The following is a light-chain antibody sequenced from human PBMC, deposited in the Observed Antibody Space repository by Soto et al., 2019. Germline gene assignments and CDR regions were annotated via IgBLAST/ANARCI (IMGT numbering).Light chain of an antibody. V-gene: IGKV1-5*01. CDR3: QQYNFYPYT. J-gene: IGKJ2*01. Sequence: DIQMTQSPSTLSASVGDRVTITCRASRTITTWLAWYQQKPGKAPRLLIYDASSLESGVPSRFSGSGSGTEFTITISSLQPEDFATYYCQQYNFYPYTFGQGTKLEIK. CDR2: DAS. CDR1: RTITTW.